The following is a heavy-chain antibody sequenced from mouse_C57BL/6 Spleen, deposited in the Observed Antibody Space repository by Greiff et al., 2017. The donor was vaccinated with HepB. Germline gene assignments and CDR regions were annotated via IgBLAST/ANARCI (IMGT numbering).Heavy chain of an antibody. CDR2: IDSSDSET. V-gene: IGHV1-52*01. CDR3: ARSDYYGSVFDY. Sequence: VQLQQSGAELVRPGSSVKLSCKASGYTFTSYWMHWVKQRPIQGLEWIGNIDSSDSETHYTQKFKDKATLTVDKSSSTAYMQLSSLTSEDSAVYYCARSDYYGSVFDYWGQGTTLTVAS. D-gene: IGHD1-1*01. J-gene: IGHJ2*01. CDR1: GYTFTSYW.